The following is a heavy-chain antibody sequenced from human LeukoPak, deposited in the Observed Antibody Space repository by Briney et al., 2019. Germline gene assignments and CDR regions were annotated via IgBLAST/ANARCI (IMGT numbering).Heavy chain of an antibody. Sequence: PSETLSLTCAVHGGSFSGYYWSWIRQPPGKGLEWIGEINHSGSTNYNPSLKSRVTISVDTSKNQFSLKLSSVTAADTAVYYCARGSIVVVPAAHTYYYGMDVWGQGTTVTVSS. CDR1: GGSFSGYY. V-gene: IGHV4-34*01. CDR2: INHSGST. D-gene: IGHD2-2*01. J-gene: IGHJ6*02. CDR3: ARGSIVVVPAAHTYYYGMDV.